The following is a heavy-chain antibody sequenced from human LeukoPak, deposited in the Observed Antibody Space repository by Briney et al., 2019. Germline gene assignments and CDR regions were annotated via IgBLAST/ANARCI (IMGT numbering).Heavy chain of an antibody. Sequence: SETLSLXCTVSGGSISSSSYYWGWIRQPPGKGLEWIGSIYYSGITYYNPSLKSRVTISVDTSKNQFSLKLSSVTAADTAVYYCARVRKRYYYDSSGFADYWGQGTLVTVSS. CDR3: ARVRKRYYYDSSGFADY. V-gene: IGHV4-39*07. CDR2: IYYSGIT. D-gene: IGHD3-22*01. J-gene: IGHJ4*02. CDR1: GGSISSSSYY.